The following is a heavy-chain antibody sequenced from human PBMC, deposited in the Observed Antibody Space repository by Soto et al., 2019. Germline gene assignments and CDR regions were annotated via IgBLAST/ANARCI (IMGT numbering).Heavy chain of an antibody. CDR3: ARDDEGGSDCDLGY. J-gene: IGHJ4*02. D-gene: IGHD1-26*01. V-gene: IGHV3-30-3*01. Sequence: QVQLVESGGGVVQPGRSLRLSCAVSGFTFSSHAMHWVRQAPGKGLEWVALIYSDGNNKYYADSVKGRFTTSRDNSKNTMYLQMNSLRVEDTAGYYCARDDEGGSDCDLGYWGQGALVTVSS. CDR1: GFTFSSHA. CDR2: IYSDGNNK.